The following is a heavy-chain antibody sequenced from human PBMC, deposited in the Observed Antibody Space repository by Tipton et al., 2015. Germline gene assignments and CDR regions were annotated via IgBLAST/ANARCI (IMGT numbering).Heavy chain of an antibody. CDR3: ARARTNGYYPDAFDI. V-gene: IGHV3-48*01. CDR1: GFIFSDYG. J-gene: IGHJ3*02. CDR2: MSNSGTTI. Sequence: SLRLSCEVSGFIFSDYGMNWVRQAPGKGLEWVSFMSNSGTTIYYADSMKGRFTISRDNAKNSLYLQMNSLRAEDTAVYYCARARTNGYYPDAFDIWGQGTMVTVSS. D-gene: IGHD2-8*01.